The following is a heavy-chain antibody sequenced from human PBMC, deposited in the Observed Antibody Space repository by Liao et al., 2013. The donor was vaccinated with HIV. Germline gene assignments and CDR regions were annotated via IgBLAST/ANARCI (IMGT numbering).Heavy chain of an antibody. J-gene: IGHJ4*02. CDR1: GASISSGDFY. D-gene: IGHD1-1*01. CDR3: ARIAGQLRFHFDL. CDR2: IYYSGST. V-gene: IGHV4-30-4*08. Sequence: QVQLQESGPGLVRPSQTLSLTCTVSGASISSGDFYWTWIRQPPGKGLEWIGYIYYSGSTLYNPSLKSRMSMSINTSENQFSLHLTSVTAADTAVYYCARIAGQLRFHFDLWGRGTLVTVSS.